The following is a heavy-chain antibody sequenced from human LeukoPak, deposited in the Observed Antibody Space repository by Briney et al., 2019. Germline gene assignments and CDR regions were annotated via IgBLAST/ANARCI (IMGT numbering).Heavy chain of an antibody. CDR2: IYYSGST. D-gene: IGHD3-22*01. J-gene: IGHJ3*02. Sequence: SETLSLTCTVSGGSISSSSYYWGWIRQPPGNGLEWIGSIYYSGSTYYNPSLKSRVTISVDTSKNQFSLKLSSVTAADTAVYYCARLSGITMIVVVMSDAFDIWGQGTMVTVSS. CDR1: GGSISSSSYY. V-gene: IGHV4-39*01. CDR3: ARLSGITMIVVVMSDAFDI.